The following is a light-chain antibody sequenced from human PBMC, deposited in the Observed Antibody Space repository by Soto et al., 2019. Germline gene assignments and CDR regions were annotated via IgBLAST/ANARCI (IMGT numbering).Light chain of an antibody. CDR3: QQYSHWPSWT. CDR1: QTVSAN. CDR2: GAS. V-gene: IGKV3-15*01. J-gene: IGKJ1*01. Sequence: EIVLTQSPVTLSVSPGERATLSCRASQTVSANLAWYQHKPGQAPRLLISGASTRAAGVPARFSGSGSGTEFPLTISSLQSEDFAVYYCQQYSHWPSWTFGQGTKVEIK.